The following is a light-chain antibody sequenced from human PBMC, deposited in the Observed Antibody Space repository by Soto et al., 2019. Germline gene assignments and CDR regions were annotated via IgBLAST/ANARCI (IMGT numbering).Light chain of an antibody. CDR3: QQYYSTLWT. Sequence: DILMTQSPASLAVSLCDRATIDFKSSHSLVYSSNNKNYLAWYQQKPGQPPKLLIYWASTRESGVPDRFSGSGSGTDFTLTISSLQAEDVAVYYCQQYYSTLWTFGQGTKVDIK. CDR1: HSLVYSSNNKNY. CDR2: WAS. J-gene: IGKJ1*01. V-gene: IGKV4-1*01.